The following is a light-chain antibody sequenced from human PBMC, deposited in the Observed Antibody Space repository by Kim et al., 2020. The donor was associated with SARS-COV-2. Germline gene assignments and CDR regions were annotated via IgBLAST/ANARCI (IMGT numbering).Light chain of an antibody. CDR3: QQSYDWPPLT. J-gene: IGKJ1*01. CDR1: QTINNK. CDR2: DAT. V-gene: IGKV3-15*01. Sequence: SPGERATLSWRASQTINNKLVWYQQKPGQAPRLLIYDATTRATGVPARFIGSGSETDFTLTISSLQSEDFAVYYCQQSYDWPPLTFGQGTKVDIK.